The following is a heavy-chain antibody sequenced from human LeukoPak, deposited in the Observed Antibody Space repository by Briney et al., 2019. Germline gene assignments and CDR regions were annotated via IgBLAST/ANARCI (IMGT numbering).Heavy chain of an antibody. J-gene: IGHJ4*02. CDR2: IYTSGST. D-gene: IGHD3-10*01. CDR3: AEGRGPYYFDY. V-gene: IGHV4-61*02. CDR1: GGSISSGSYY. Sequence: SQTLSLTCTVSGGSISSGSYYWSWIRQPAGKGLEWIGRIYTSGSTNYNPSLKSRVTISVDTSKNQFSLKLSSVIAADTAVYYCAEGRGPYYFDYWGQGTLVTVSS.